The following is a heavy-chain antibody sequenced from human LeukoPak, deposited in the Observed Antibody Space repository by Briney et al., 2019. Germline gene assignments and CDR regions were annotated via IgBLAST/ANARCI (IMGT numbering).Heavy chain of an antibody. CDR3: ASGDGYNFDY. V-gene: IGHV4-59*01. CDR2: IYYSGST. Sequence: SENLSLTCTVSTGSISSYYWSWIRPPPGKGLEWIGYIYYSGSTNYNPSLKRRVTISVDTSKNQFSLKLSSVTAADTAVYYCASGDGYNFDYWGQGTLVTVSS. J-gene: IGHJ4*02. D-gene: IGHD5-24*01. CDR1: TGSISSYY.